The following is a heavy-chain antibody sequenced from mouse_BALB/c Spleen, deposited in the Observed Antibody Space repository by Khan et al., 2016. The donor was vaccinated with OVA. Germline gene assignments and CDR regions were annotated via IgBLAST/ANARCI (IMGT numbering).Heavy chain of an antibody. Sequence: QVQLKQSGPEPKKPGETVKISCKASGYTFTNYGMNWVKQAPGKGLKWMGWINTYTGEPTYADDFKGRFAFSLETSASTAYLQINNLKNEDTATYFCARPPYFSYVMVYWGQGTSVTVSS. J-gene: IGHJ4*01. CDR2: INTYTGEP. D-gene: IGHD2-10*01. CDR3: ARPPYFSYVMVY. CDR1: GYTFTNYG. V-gene: IGHV9-3-1*01.